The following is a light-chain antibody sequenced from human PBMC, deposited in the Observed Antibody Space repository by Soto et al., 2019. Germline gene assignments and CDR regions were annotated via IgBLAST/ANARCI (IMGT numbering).Light chain of an antibody. V-gene: IGLV1-44*01. Sequence: QSVLTQPPSASGTPGQRVTISCSGSNSNIGSNTVNWYQHLPGTAPKLLIFSDNQRPSVVPDRFSGSKSGTSASLAISGLQSEDEADYYCAAWDDSLNGLVVFGGGTKLTVL. J-gene: IGLJ2*01. CDR2: SDN. CDR1: NSNIGSNT. CDR3: AAWDDSLNGLVV.